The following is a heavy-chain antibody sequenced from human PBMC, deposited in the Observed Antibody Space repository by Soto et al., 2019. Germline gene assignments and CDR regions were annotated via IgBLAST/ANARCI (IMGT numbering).Heavy chain of an antibody. CDR2: ISYDGSEK. CDR1: GFTFSSYG. J-gene: IGHJ6*02. D-gene: IGHD4-17*01. V-gene: IGHV3-30*18. CDR3: AKDKEPTVTIRGIYYYYGMDV. Sequence: QVQLVESGGGVVQPGRSLRLSCAASGFTFSSYGMHWVRQAPGKGLEWVAVISYDGSEKDYADSVKGRFTISRDNSKNTLYLQMNSLRAEDTAVYYCAKDKEPTVTIRGIYYYYGMDVWGQGTTVTVSS.